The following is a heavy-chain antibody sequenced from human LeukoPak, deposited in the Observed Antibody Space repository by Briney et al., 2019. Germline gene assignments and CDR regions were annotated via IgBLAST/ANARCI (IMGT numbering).Heavy chain of an antibody. CDR3: ARDFGGFLYYYYYGMDV. CDR2: ISSSSSYI. V-gene: IGHV3-21*01. D-gene: IGHD3-9*01. Sequence: KPGGSLRLSCAASGFTFSSYSMNWVRQAPGKGLEWVSSISSSSSYIYYADSVKGRFTISRDNAKNSLYLQMNSLRAEDTAVYYCARDFGGFLYYYYYGMDVWGQGTTVTVSS. J-gene: IGHJ6*02. CDR1: GFTFSSYS.